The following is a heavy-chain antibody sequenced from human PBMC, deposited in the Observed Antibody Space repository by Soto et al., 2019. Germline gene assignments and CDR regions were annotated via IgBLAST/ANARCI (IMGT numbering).Heavy chain of an antibody. Sequence: ASVKVSCAASGFAFSSYSMNWVREAPGKGLEWVSSISSSSSYIYYADSVKGRFTISRDNAKNSLYLQMNSLRAEHTAVYYCARDRIDFRSSGWYYYYGMDVWGQGTTVTFSS. CDR1: GFAFSSYS. D-gene: IGHD6-19*01. J-gene: IGHJ6*02. V-gene: IGHV3-21*01. CDR2: ISSSSSYI. CDR3: ARDRIDFRSSGWYYYYGMDV.